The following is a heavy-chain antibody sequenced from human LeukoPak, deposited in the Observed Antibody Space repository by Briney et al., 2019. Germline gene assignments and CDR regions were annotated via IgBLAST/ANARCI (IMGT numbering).Heavy chain of an antibody. V-gene: IGHV3-30*02. Sequence: GGSLRLSCAASGFTFSSYSMHWVRQAPGKGLEWVAFIRYDGSNKYYADSVKGRFTISRDNSKNTLYLQMNSLRAEDTAVYYCAKADQLLWFGEFDDYWGQGTLVTVSS. D-gene: IGHD3-10*01. CDR2: IRYDGSNK. J-gene: IGHJ4*02. CDR3: AKADQLLWFGEFDDY. CDR1: GFTFSSYS.